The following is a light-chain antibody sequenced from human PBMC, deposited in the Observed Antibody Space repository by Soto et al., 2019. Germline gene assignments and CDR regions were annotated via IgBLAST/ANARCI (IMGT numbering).Light chain of an antibody. J-gene: IGKJ5*01. Sequence: VLTPSPATLSLSPVSRSTLSRRASQSIHTSLAWYQKTSGKPHRLVIYDSTLRANGVPDRFGGSRSGTEFTLTIHSLEPEDFAVYDCQQRNVWPPIAFGQVTRLE. CDR2: DST. CDR1: QSIHTS. CDR3: QQRNVWPPIA. V-gene: IGKV3-11*01.